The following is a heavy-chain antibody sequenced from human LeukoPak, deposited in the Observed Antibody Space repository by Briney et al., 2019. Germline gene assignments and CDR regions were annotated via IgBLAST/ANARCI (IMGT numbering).Heavy chain of an antibody. CDR1: GFTFSTYW. CDR3: AKLSDYRNDY. D-gene: IGHD4-11*01. J-gene: IGHJ4*02. V-gene: IGHV3-7*03. Sequence: GGSLRLSCAASGFTFSTYWMSWVRQVPGKGLEWVANIKKDGSETYYVDSVKGRFTISRDNSKNTLYLQMNSLRAEDTAVYYCAKLSDYRNDYWGQGTLVTVSS. CDR2: IKKDGSET.